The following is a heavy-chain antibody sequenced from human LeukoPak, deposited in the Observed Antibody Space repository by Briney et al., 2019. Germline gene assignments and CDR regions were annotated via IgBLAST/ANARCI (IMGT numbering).Heavy chain of an antibody. CDR1: GFAFSSYW. J-gene: IGHJ4*02. D-gene: IGHD5-12*01. CDR3: AKDDAWLRFGE. V-gene: IGHV3-7*03. CDR2: IKQDGSEK. Sequence: GGSLRLSCGASGFAFSSYWMSWVRQAPGKGLEWVANIKQDGSEKYYVDSVKGRFTISRDNSKNTLYLEVIRLTPEDSAVYYCAKDDAWLRFGEWSQGTLVTVSS.